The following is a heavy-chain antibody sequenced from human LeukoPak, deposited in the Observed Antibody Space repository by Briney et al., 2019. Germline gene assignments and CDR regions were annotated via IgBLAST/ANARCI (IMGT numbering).Heavy chain of an antibody. CDR3: AKSGSCDS. Sequence: PGGSLRLSCAASGFTFSNYAMTWVRQAPGKGLEWVSAISDSGGRTYYADSVKGRFTISRDASKNTVYLQMNSLRAEDTAVYYCAKSGSCDSWGQGTLVTVSS. J-gene: IGHJ4*02. CDR2: ISDSGGRT. CDR1: GFTFSNYA. V-gene: IGHV3-23*01.